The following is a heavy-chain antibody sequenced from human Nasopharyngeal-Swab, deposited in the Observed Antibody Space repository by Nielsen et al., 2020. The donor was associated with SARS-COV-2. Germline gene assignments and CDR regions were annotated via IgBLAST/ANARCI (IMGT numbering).Heavy chain of an antibody. Sequence: WVRQAPGQRLEWMGRINAGNGNTKYSQKFQGRVTITRDTSASTAYMELSSLRSEDTAVYYCASSTAAGTNYYYYYMDVWGKGTTVTVSS. V-gene: IGHV1-3*01. CDR3: ASSTAAGTNYYYYYMDV. CDR2: INAGNGNT. J-gene: IGHJ6*03. D-gene: IGHD6-13*01.